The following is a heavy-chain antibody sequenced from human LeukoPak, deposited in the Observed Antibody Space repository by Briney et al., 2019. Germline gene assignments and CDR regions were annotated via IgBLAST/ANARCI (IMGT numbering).Heavy chain of an antibody. CDR2: IYNSANT. V-gene: IGHV4-39*07. D-gene: IGHD6-13*01. J-gene: IGHJ3*02. CDR1: GDSISSSSYC. Sequence: SETLSLTCTVSGDSISSSSYCWDWIRQPPGKGLEWIGNIYNSANTHYNPSLKTRITMSVDTSKNQFSLKLSSVTAADTAVYYCARGGSSTWGPVAAFDIWGQGTMVTVSS. CDR3: ARGGSSTWGPVAAFDI.